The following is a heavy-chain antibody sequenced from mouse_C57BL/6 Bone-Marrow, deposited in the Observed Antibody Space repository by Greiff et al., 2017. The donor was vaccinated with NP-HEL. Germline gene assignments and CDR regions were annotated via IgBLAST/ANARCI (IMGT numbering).Heavy chain of an antibody. CDR3: ARWGYYGSSLYAMDY. D-gene: IGHD1-1*01. Sequence: EVKLQESGPGLVKPSQSLSLTCSVTGYSITSGYYWNWIRQFPGNKLEWMGYISYDGSNNYNPSLKNRISITRDTSKNQFFLKLNSVTTEDTATYYCARWGYYGSSLYAMDYWGQGTSVTVSS. CDR1: GYSITSGYY. J-gene: IGHJ4*01. CDR2: ISYDGSN. V-gene: IGHV3-6*01.